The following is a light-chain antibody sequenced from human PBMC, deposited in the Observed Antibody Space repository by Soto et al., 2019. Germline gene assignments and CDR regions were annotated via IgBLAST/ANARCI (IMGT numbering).Light chain of an antibody. V-gene: IGKV1-13*02. CDR2: DVS. CDR1: QDIRGA. CDR3: QQFNTYPIT. Sequence: AIQLTQSPSSLSKYVGDRVTITCRASQDIRGALAWYQQKPGKPPKLLIFDVSSLQSGVPSRFSGSGSGTDFTLTISSLQPEDFATYYCQQFNTYPITFGQGTRLEIK. J-gene: IGKJ5*01.